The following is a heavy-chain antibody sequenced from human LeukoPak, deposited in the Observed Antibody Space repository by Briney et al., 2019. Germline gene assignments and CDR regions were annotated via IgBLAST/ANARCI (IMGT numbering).Heavy chain of an antibody. V-gene: IGHV1-69*04. CDR2: IIPILGIA. CDR1: GGTFSSYA. CDR3: ARPIIAARPDYYYGMDV. D-gene: IGHD6-6*01. Sequence: SVKVSCKASGGTFSSYAISWVRQAPGQGLEWMGRIIPILGIANYAQKFQGRVTITADKSTSTAYMELSSLRSEDTAVYYCARPIIAARPDYYYGMDVWGQGTTVTVSS. J-gene: IGHJ6*02.